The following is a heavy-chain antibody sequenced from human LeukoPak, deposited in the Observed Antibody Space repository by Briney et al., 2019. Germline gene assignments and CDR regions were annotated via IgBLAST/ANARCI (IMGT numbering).Heavy chain of an antibody. CDR1: GFTFSSYA. V-gene: IGHV3-23*01. Sequence: AGGSLRLSCAASGFTFSSYAMSWVRQAPGKGLEWVSAISGSGGSTYYADSVKGRFTISRDNSKNTLYLQMNSLRAEDMAVYYCVKEDSSGWYFDYWGQGTLVTVSS. CDR2: ISGSGGST. J-gene: IGHJ4*02. D-gene: IGHD6-19*01. CDR3: VKEDSSGWYFDY.